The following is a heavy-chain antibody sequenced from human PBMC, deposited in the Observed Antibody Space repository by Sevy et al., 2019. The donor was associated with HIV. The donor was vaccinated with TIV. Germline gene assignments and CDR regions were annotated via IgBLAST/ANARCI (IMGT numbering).Heavy chain of an antibody. Sequence: SETLSLTCTVSGDSLSSNDYYWAWIRQPPGKGLDWIGSIYYSGSTYYNPSLKSRVTISVDTSKNTFSLKLRSVTAADTAVYYCAREGPRIAQFDYWGQGTLVTVSS. CDR1: GDSLSSNDYY. D-gene: IGHD6-13*01. CDR3: AREGPRIAQFDY. V-gene: IGHV4-39*02. CDR2: IYYSGST. J-gene: IGHJ4*02.